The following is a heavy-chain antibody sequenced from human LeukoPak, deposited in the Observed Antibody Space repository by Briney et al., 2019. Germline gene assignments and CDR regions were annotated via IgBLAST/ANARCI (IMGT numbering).Heavy chain of an antibody. D-gene: IGHD3-9*01. Sequence: APVKVSCKASGYTFTGYYMHWVRQAPGQGLEWMGWINPNSGGTNYAQKFQGRVTMTRDTSISTAYMELSRLRSDDTAVYYCARDLHILTGLCDYWGQGTLVTVSS. CDR3: ARDLHILTGLCDY. CDR1: GYTFTGYY. V-gene: IGHV1-2*02. CDR2: INPNSGGT. J-gene: IGHJ4*02.